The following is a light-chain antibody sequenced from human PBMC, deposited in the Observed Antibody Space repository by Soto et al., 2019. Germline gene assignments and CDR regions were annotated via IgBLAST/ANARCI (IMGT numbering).Light chain of an antibody. CDR2: GAS. Sequence: DIPMTQSPSSLSAYVGDSVTISCRASQNINKNLNWYQQKSGKAPNLLIYGASNFQSGVPSRFRGSGSGADFTLAISDLQPEDFETYYCQQSFHTPYTFGQGTKLEI. CDR1: QNINKN. V-gene: IGKV1-39*01. J-gene: IGKJ2*01. CDR3: QQSFHTPYT.